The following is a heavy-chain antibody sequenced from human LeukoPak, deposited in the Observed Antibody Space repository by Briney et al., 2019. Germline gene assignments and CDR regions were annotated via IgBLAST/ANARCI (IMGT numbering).Heavy chain of an antibody. CDR3: ARQQYPIWFEVDY. D-gene: IGHD3-10*01. V-gene: IGHV4-39*01. CDR1: GASINSISYY. CDR2: IFYSGST. Sequence: SETLSLTCTVSGASINSISYYWGWIRQPPGKGLEWIGSIFYSGSTYYDPSLKSRVSISVDTSKDQFSLKLTSVTAADTALYYCARQQYPIWFEVDYWGQGIPVTVSS. J-gene: IGHJ4*02.